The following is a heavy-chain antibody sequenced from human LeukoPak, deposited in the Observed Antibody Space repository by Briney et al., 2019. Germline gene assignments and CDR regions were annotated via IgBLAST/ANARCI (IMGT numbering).Heavy chain of an antibody. CDR1: GGSFSGYY. V-gene: IGHV4-4*07. CDR2: IYTSGST. Sequence: SETLSLTCAVYGGSFSGYYWSWIRQPAGKGLEWIGRIYTSGSTNYNPSLKSRVTMSVDTSKNQFSLKLSSVTAADTAVYYCAREPLSFGSGSPDAFDIWGQGTMVTVSS. D-gene: IGHD3-10*01. J-gene: IGHJ3*02. CDR3: AREPLSFGSGSPDAFDI.